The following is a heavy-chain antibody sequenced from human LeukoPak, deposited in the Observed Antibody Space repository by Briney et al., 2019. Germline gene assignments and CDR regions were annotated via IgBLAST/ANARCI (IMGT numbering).Heavy chain of an antibody. CDR1: GYTFTGYY. CDR2: INPNSGGT. Sequence: ASVKVSCKASGYTFTGYYMHWVRQAPGQGLEWMGRINPNSGGTNYAQKFQGRVTMTRDTSISTAYMELSRLRSEDTAVYYCARDNLYSSGPESDYWGQGTLVTVSS. D-gene: IGHD6-19*01. V-gene: IGHV1-2*06. CDR3: ARDNLYSSGPESDY. J-gene: IGHJ4*02.